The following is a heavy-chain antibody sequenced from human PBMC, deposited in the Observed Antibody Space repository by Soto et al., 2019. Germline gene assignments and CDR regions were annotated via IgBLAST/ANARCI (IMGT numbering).Heavy chain of an antibody. CDR2: SVATSGNT. J-gene: IGHJ4*02. D-gene: IGHD3-10*01. Sequence: QVQLVQSAAEVAEPGASVKLSCKASTYTLSTFGLSWVRQAPGQGLEWMGWSVATSGNTIYAQNFQGRVTVTPXXSXHTGYLELRSLTSDDTALYYCARVAGYGSGSRHFDSWGQGTLVTVSS. CDR3: ARVAGYGSGSRHFDS. V-gene: IGHV1-18*01. CDR1: TYTLSTFG.